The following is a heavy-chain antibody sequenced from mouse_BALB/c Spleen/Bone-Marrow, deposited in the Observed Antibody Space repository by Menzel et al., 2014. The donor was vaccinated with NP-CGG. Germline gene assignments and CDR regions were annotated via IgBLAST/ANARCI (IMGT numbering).Heavy chain of an antibody. CDR2: IYPGSGST. CDR1: GYTFTSYW. V-gene: IGHV1S22*01. CDR3: TRYYGYYAMDY. J-gene: IGHJ4*01. D-gene: IGHD1-2*01. Sequence: LKQSGSELVRPGASVKLSCKASGYTFTSYWMHWVKQRPGQGLEWTGNIYPGSGSTNYDEKFKSKATLTVDTSSSTAYMQLSSLTSEDSAVYYCTRYYGYYAMDYWGQGTSVTVSS.